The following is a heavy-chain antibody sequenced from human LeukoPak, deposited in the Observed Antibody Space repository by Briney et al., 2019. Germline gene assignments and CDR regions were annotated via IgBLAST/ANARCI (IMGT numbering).Heavy chain of an antibody. CDR2: ISYDGSDK. D-gene: IGHD3-3*01. CDR1: GFTFSSYA. CDR3: ARDELDPTIFGVVIVPVGYFQH. Sequence: GGSLRLSCAASGFTFSSYAMHWVRQAPGKGLEWVAVISYDGSDKYYADSVKGRFTISRDNSKNTLYLQMNSLRAEDTAVYYRARDELDPTIFGVVIVPVGYFQHWGQGTLVTVSS. V-gene: IGHV3-30-3*01. J-gene: IGHJ1*01.